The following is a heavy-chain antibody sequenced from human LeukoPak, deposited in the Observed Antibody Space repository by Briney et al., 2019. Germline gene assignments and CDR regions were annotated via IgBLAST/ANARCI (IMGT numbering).Heavy chain of an antibody. CDR3: AHSGYDYVWGSYHSMDTFDY. Sequence: SGPTLVKPTQTLTLTCTFSGFSLSTSGVGVGWIRQPPGKALEGLAVIYWDDDKRYSPALKSRLTITEDTSKNQVVLTMTNMDPVDTATYYCAHSGYDYVWGSYHSMDTFDYWGQGTLVTVSS. V-gene: IGHV2-5*02. J-gene: IGHJ4*02. CDR1: GFSLSTSGVG. CDR2: IYWDDDK. D-gene: IGHD3-16*02.